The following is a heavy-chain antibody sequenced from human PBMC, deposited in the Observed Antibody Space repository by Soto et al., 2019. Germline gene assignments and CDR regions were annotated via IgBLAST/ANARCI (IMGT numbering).Heavy chain of an antibody. V-gene: IGHV3-23*01. J-gene: IGHJ4*02. CDR1: GCTFSSYA. D-gene: IGHD2-2*01. Sequence: GGSLRLSCAASGCTFSSYAMSWVSQAPGKGLEWVSAISGSGGSTYYADSVKGRFTISRDNSKNTLYLQMNSLRAEDTAVYYCAKATTGFGYCSSTSCYYFDYWGQGTLVTVSS. CDR2: ISGSGGST. CDR3: AKATTGFGYCSSTSCYYFDY.